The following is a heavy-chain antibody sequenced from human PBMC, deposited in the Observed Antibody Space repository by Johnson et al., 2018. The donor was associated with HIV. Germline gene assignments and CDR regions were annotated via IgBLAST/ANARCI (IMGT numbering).Heavy chain of an antibody. CDR3: ARDLDLREDLAFDI. V-gene: IGHV3-23*04. CDR2: ISGSGGST. J-gene: IGHJ3*02. D-gene: IGHD1-1*01. CDR1: GFTFSTYA. Sequence: VQLVESGGTLVQPGGSLRLSCAASGFTFSTYAMSWVRQAPGKGLEWVSAISGSGGSTYYADSVKGRFTISRDNSKNTLYLQRNSLRAEDTAVYYCARDLDLREDLAFDIWGQGTMVTVSS.